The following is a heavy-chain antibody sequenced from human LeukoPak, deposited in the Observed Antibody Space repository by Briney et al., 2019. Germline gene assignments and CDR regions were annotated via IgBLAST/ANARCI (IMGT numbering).Heavy chain of an antibody. J-gene: IGHJ4*02. Sequence: ASVKVSCKASGYTFTNYAMNWVRQAPGQGLEWMGWIHPSTGNPTYAQGFTGRFVFSLDTSVSTTYLQISSLKAEDTAVYYCARAYQRLGYLSLPDYWGQGTLVTVSS. V-gene: IGHV7-4-1*02. CDR2: IHPSTGNP. CDR1: GYTFTNYA. D-gene: IGHD3-16*02. CDR3: ARAYQRLGYLSLPDY.